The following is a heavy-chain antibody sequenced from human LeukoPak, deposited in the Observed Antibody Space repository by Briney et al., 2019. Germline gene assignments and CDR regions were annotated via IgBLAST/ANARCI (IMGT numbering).Heavy chain of an antibody. D-gene: IGHD6-19*01. V-gene: IGHV3-30*02. CDR1: GFPFSSYG. CDR3: ARDLGWLVKLDY. Sequence: GGSLRLSCAASGFPFSSYGMHWVRQAPGKGPEWVAFIRYDGSREFYADSAKGRFTISRDNSKSTVFLQMSILRADDTAVYYCARDLGWLVKLDYWGQGTLVTVSS. CDR2: IRYDGSRE. J-gene: IGHJ4*02.